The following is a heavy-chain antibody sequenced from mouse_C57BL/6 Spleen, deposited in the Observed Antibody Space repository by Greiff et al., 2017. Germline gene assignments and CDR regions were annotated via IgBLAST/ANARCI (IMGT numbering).Heavy chain of an antibody. CDR1: GYTFTSYG. Sequence: QVQLQQSGAELARPGASVKLSCKASGYTFTSYGISWVKQRTGQGLEWIGEIYPRSGNTYYNEKFKGKATLTADKSSSTAYMELRSLTSEDSAVYFGARGGDPYYLDDWGQGTTLTVSS. V-gene: IGHV1-81*01. CDR3: ARGGDPYYLDD. J-gene: IGHJ2*01. CDR2: IYPRSGNT. D-gene: IGHD3-3*01.